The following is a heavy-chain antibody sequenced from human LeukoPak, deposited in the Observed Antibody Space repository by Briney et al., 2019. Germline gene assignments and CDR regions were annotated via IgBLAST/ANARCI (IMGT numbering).Heavy chain of an antibody. V-gene: IGHV3-7*01. J-gene: IGHJ4*02. Sequence: GGSLRLSCAASGSTFGAFWMSWARQAPGRGREWVASIKEDGSDKHYVDSVKGRHTIPRDNAKNSLYLQMNSLRAEDTAVYYCARDTYRFDDYWGQGTLVTVSS. CDR3: ARDTYRFDDY. CDR1: GSTFGAFW. CDR2: IKEDGSDK.